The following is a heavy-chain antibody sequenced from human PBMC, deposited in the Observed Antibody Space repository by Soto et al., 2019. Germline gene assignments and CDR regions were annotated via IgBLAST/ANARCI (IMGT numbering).Heavy chain of an antibody. CDR3: ARDLSGTGLDI. J-gene: IGHJ6*02. CDR2: GYSTGGT. CDR1: GDSIGRFY. Sequence: QVQLHESGPGLVKPSETLSLTCNVSGDSIGRFYWSWIRQSADKGLEWIGRGYSTGGTAYNPALKGRVTISLDRSNNHVSLEMNSVTAADTAVYFCARDLSGTGLDIWGRGTRVTVSS. V-gene: IGHV4-4*07. D-gene: IGHD1-26*01.